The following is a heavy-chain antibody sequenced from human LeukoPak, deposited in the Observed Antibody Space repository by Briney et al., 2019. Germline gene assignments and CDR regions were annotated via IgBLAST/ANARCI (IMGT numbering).Heavy chain of an antibody. CDR1: GGSILTTNW. D-gene: IGHD1-26*01. J-gene: IGHJ4*02. CDR3: TRESGAFSPFGF. Sequence: SETLSLTCAVSGGSILTTNWWSWVRQPPGKGLEWIGEVHLSGASNYNPSPKSRVNMSIDKSKNQLSLELTSVTAADTAIYYCTRESGAFSPFGFWGQGTLVTVSS. V-gene: IGHV4-4*02. CDR2: VHLSGAS.